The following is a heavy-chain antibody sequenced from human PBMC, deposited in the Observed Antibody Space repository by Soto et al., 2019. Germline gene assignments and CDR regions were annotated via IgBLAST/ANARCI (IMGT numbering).Heavy chain of an antibody. CDR3: AKDAVGSAPSYYFDY. V-gene: IGHV3-23*04. Sequence: VQLVESGGGVVQPGRSLRLSCAASGFTFSNYAMSWVRQAPGKGLVWVSSISGGGGNTYYADSVKGRFTISRDNSKNTLYLQVNSLGAEDTAVYYCAKDAVGSAPSYYFDYWGQGTLVTVSS. CDR2: ISGGGGNT. D-gene: IGHD2-15*01. J-gene: IGHJ4*02. CDR1: GFTFSNYA.